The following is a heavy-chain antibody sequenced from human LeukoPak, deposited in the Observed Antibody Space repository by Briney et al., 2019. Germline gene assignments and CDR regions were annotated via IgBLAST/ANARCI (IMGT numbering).Heavy chain of an antibody. CDR1: GGSISSGDYY. CDR2: IYYSGST. V-gene: IGHV4-30-4*08. J-gene: IGHJ4*02. Sequence: SETLSLTCTVSGGSISSGDYYWSWIRQPPGKGLEWIGYIYYSGSTYYNPSLKSRVTISVDTSKNQFSLKLISVTAADTAVYYCARRGAPGGRAYCSSTSCYKVPYYFDYWGQGTLVTVSS. D-gene: IGHD2-2*02. CDR3: ARRGAPGGRAYCSSTSCYKVPYYFDY.